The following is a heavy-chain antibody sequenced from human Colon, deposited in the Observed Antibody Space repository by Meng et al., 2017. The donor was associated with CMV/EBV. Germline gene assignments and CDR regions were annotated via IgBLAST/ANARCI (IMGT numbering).Heavy chain of an antibody. CDR1: GYTFTSYD. J-gene: IGHJ6*02. Sequence: ASVKVSCKASGYTFTSYDINWVRQATGQGLEWMGWMNPNSGNTGYAQKFQGRVTMTRNTSISTAYMELSSLRSEDTAVYYCARGAGGYCSGGSTNYAESARGRFTISRDTSKNTVYLQMNGLRAEDTAVYFCARDTAGAGMDVWGRGTTVTVSS. CDR2: MNPNSGNT. CDR3: ARGAGGYCSGGSTNYAESARGRFTISRDTSKNTVYLQMNGLRAEDTAVYFCARDTAGAGMDV. D-gene: IGHD2-15*01. V-gene: IGHV1-8*01.